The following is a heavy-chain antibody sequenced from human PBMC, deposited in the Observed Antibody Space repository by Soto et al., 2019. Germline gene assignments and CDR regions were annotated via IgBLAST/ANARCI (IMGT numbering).Heavy chain of an antibody. V-gene: IGHV3-9*01. J-gene: IGHJ4*02. Sequence: EVQLVESGGGLVQPGRSLRLSCAASGFTFDDFAMHWVRRVPGKGLEWVSSITWNSNVIGYADSVKGRFTISRDNAKNSLYLQMNSLRPEDTAFYYCTRGGPDAFCGGGRCYFDYWGQGTLVTVSP. CDR1: GFTFDDFA. D-gene: IGHD2-15*01. CDR3: TRGGPDAFCGGGRCYFDY. CDR2: ITWNSNVI.